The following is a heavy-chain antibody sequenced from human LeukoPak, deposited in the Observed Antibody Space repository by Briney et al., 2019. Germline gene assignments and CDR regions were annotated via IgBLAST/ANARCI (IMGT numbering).Heavy chain of an antibody. Sequence: GSLRLSCAASGFTFSSYGMHWVRQPPGKGLEWIGEINHSGSTNYNPSLKSRVTISVDTSKNQFSLKLSSVTAADTAVYYCAREDTAMVTYYWGQGTLVTVSS. CDR1: GFTFSSYG. CDR2: INHSGST. CDR3: AREDTAMVTYY. V-gene: IGHV4-34*01. D-gene: IGHD5-18*01. J-gene: IGHJ4*02.